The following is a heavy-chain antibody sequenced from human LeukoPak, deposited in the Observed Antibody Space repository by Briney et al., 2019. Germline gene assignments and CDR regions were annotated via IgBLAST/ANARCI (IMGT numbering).Heavy chain of an antibody. J-gene: IGHJ6*03. V-gene: IGHV3-7*01. D-gene: IGHD6-13*01. CDR2: IKQDGSEK. CDR3: ARDKSYSSSWYNYYYYYYMDV. CDR1: GFTFSSYW. Sequence: GGSLRLSCAASGFTFSSYWMSWVRQAPGKGLEWVANIKQDGSEKYYVDSVKGRFTISRDNAKNSLYLQMNSLRAEDTAVYYCARDKSYSSSWYNYYYYYYMDVWGKGTTVTVS.